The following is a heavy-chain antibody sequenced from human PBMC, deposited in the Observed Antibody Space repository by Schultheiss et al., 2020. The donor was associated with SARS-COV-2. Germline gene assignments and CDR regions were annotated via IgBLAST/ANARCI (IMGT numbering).Heavy chain of an antibody. CDR3: TRFVKGVEVIPGSARNYFDY. V-gene: IGHV3-66*01. D-gene: IGHD2-21*01. CDR2: IHSRGDI. J-gene: IGHJ4*02. CDR1: GFTVGSNY. Sequence: GGSLRLSCAASGFTVGSNYMAWVRQAPGKGLEWVSVIHSRGDIDYADSVRDRFTISRDSSENTLSLHMNNLRVDDTATYYCTRFVKGVEVIPGSARNYFDYWGQGILVTVSS.